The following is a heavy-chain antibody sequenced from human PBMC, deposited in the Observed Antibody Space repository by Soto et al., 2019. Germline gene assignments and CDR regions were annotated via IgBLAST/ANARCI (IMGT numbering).Heavy chain of an antibody. CDR3: AKATTNGGWFNPFDS. Sequence: GGSLRLSCAASGFSFVNYAMNWVRQAPGKGLEWVSGLSGSGTSTYYADSVKGRFTISRDNSRDTLFLQMNSLTADDTAAYYCAKATTNGGWFNPFDSWGQGALVTVSS. V-gene: IGHV3-23*01. D-gene: IGHD6-19*01. J-gene: IGHJ4*02. CDR2: LSGSGTST. CDR1: GFSFVNYA.